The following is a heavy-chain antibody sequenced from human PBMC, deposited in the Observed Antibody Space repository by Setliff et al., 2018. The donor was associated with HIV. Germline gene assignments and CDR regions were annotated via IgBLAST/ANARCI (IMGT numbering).Heavy chain of an antibody. D-gene: IGHD1-7*01. CDR2: MNPNGGNT. CDR1: GYTFTSYD. V-gene: IGHV1-8*02. Sequence: ASVKVSCKASGYTFTSYDINWVRQATGQGLEWMGWMNPNGGNTGYAQKFQGRVTMTRNTSIGTAYMELSSLRSEDTAVYYCARGKLSRTGTNDYWGQGTLVTVSS. CDR3: ARGKLSRTGTNDY. J-gene: IGHJ4*02.